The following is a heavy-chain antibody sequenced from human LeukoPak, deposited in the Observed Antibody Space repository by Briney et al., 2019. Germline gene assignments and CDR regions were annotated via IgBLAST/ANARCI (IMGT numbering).Heavy chain of an antibody. CDR1: GGTFKKYA. CDR3: ARGGAEAVAGSLAI. D-gene: IGHD6-19*01. V-gene: IGHV1-69*05. Sequence: SVKVSCKASGGTFKKYAIYWVRQAPGQGLEWLGGIIPVFGTPNYAQKFQDRVTITTDESTTTGYMELSSLKFEDTAVYYCARGGAEAVAGSLAIWGQGTLVTVS. J-gene: IGHJ1*01. CDR2: IIPVFGTP.